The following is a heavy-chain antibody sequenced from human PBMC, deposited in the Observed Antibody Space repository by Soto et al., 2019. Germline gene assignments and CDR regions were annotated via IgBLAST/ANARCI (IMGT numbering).Heavy chain of an antibody. CDR1: GASISSSSYF. CDR3: SRRAPEGFDP. J-gene: IGHJ5*02. CDR2: IDYRGTT. Sequence: PSETLSFTCTVSGASISSSSYFWAWIRRTPGKGLEWIASIDYRGTTYKNPSLKSRVTISLDTSKNNFSLNLVSVTAADTALYYCSRRAPEGFDPWGQGTLVTVSS. V-gene: IGHV4-39*02.